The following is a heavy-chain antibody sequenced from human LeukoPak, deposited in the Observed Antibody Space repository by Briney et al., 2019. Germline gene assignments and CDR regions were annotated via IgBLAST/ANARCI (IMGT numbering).Heavy chain of an antibody. CDR3: ASPSSTVTGTFDI. CDR2: IIPIFGTA. J-gene: IGHJ3*02. D-gene: IGHD4-17*01. CDR1: GGTFSSYA. V-gene: IGHV1-69*13. Sequence: ASVKVSCKASGGTFSSYAISWVRQAPGQGLEWMGGIIPIFGTANYAQKFQGRVTITADESTSTAYMELSSLRSEDTAVYYCASPSSTVTGTFDIWGQGTMVTVSS.